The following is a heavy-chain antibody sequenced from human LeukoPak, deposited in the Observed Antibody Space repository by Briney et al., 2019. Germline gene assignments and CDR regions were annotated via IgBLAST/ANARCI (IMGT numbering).Heavy chain of an antibody. CDR3: ARDGGYTSAWS. Sequence: GRSLRLSCAASGFTFSSYGMSWVRQAPGKGLEWASSIRGSGGNTYYADSVKGRFTISRDNSKSMLYLQINSLRVEDTAVYYCARDGGYTSAWSWGQGTLVTVSS. D-gene: IGHD6-19*01. J-gene: IGHJ5*02. CDR1: GFTFSSYG. CDR2: IRGSGGNT. V-gene: IGHV3-23*01.